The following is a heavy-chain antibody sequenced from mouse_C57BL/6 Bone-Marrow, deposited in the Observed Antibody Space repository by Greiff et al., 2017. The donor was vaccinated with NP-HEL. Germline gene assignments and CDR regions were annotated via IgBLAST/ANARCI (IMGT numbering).Heavy chain of an antibody. V-gene: IGHV1-50*01. CDR1: GYTFTSYW. Sequence: QVQLQQPGAELVKPGASVKLSCKASGYTFTSYWMQWVKQRPGQGLEWIGEIDPSDSYTNYNQTFKGKATLTVDTSSSTAYMQLSSLTSEDSAVYYWARWNGSIFDYWGQGTTLTVSS. CDR3: ARWNGSIFDY. J-gene: IGHJ2*01. CDR2: IDPSDSYT. D-gene: IGHD1-1*01.